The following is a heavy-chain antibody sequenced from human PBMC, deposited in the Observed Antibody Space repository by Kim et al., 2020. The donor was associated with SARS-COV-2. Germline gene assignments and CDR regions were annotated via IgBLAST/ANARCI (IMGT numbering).Heavy chain of an antibody. CDR2: INHSGST. D-gene: IGHD3-10*01. Sequence: SETLSLTCAVYGGSFSGYYWSWIRQPPGKGLEWIGEINHSGSTNYNPSLKSRVTISVDTSKNQFSLKLSSVTAADTAVYYCARGLEGSGETFDPWGQGTLVTVSS. CDR3: ARGLEGSGETFDP. J-gene: IGHJ5*02. V-gene: IGHV4-34*01. CDR1: GGSFSGYY.